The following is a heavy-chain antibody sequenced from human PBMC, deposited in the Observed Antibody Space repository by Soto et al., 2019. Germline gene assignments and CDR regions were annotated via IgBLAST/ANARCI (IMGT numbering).Heavy chain of an antibody. Sequence: GGSLRLSCAASGFSFSSNAMHWVRQAPGKGLEWVSFISYDGIHKNYADSVKGRFTISRDNSKNTLYLQMNSLRAEDTAVYYCARDMPDGVDVWGQGTTVTVSS. CDR1: GFSFSSNA. CDR2: ISYDGIHK. D-gene: IGHD2-2*01. CDR3: ARDMPDGVDV. J-gene: IGHJ6*02. V-gene: IGHV3-30-3*01.